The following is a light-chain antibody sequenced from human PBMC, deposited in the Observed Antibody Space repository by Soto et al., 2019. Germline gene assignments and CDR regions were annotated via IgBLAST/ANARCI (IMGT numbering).Light chain of an antibody. J-gene: IGLJ1*01. CDR1: NIESKS. V-gene: IGLV3-21*02. CDR3: QVWDRSSDHYV. CDR2: DDS. Sequence: SYELTQPPSVSVAPGQTARITRGGSNIESKSVHWYQQKPGQAPVLAVYDDSDRPSGIPERFSGSNSGNTATLTISGVEAGDEADYYCQVWDRSSDHYVFGTGTKLTVL.